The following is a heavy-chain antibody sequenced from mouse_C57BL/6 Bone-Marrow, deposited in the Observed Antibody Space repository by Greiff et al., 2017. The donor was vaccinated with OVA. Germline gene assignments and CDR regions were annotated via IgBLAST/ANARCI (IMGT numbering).Heavy chain of an antibody. CDR1: GFTFSDYY. J-gene: IGHJ4*01. CDR2: ISNGGGST. CDR3: ARSGRGVDY. Sequence: EVQRVESGGGLVQPGGSLKLSCAASGFTFSDYYLYWVRQTPEKRLEWVAYISNGGGSTYYPDTVKGRFTISRDNAKNTLYLHMSRLKSEDTAMYYCARSGRGVDYWGQGTSVTVSS. V-gene: IGHV5-12*01.